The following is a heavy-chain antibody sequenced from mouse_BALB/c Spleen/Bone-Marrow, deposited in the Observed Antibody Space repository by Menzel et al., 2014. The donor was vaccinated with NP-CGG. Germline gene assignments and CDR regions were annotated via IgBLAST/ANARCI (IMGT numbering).Heavy chain of an antibody. J-gene: IGHJ2*01. Sequence: LVESGAELVEPGASVKLSCTASGFNIKDTYMHWVKQRPEQGLEWIGRIDPANGNTKYDPKFQGKATITADTSSNTAYLQLSSLTSEDTAVYYCARYYYGYYFDYWGQGTTLTVSS. V-gene: IGHV14-3*02. CDR3: ARYYYGYYFDY. CDR2: IDPANGNT. CDR1: GFNIKDTY. D-gene: IGHD1-2*01.